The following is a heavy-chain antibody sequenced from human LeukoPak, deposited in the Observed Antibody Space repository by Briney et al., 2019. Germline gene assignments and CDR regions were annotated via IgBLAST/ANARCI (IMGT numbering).Heavy chain of an antibody. CDR1: GFTVSSNY. D-gene: IGHD3-10*01. CDR3: ARDRVRGVAYGMDV. V-gene: IGHV3-66*01. J-gene: IGHJ6*02. CDR2: IYSGGST. Sequence: GGSLRLSCAASGFTVSSNYMSWVRQAPEKGLEWVSVIYSGGSTYYADSVKGRFTTSRDNSKNTLYLQMNSLRAEDTAVYYCARDRVRGVAYGMDVWGQGTTVTVSS.